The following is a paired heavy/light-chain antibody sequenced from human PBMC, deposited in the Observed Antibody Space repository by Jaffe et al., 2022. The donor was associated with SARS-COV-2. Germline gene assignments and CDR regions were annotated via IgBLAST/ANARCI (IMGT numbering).Heavy chain of an antibody. Sequence: QVHLVESGGGVVQPGRSLRLSCAASGFTFSKYAMHWVRQAPGKGLEWVAVVLYDGNNAYYADAVKGRFSISRDNSENTLYLQMDSLRAEDTAVYYCARDGGGFFDWLQYFYYHMDVWGEGTTVTVSS. CDR1: GFTFSKYA. J-gene: IGHJ6*03. D-gene: IGHD3-9*01. CDR3: ARDGGGFFDWLQYFYYHMDV. V-gene: IGHV3-30*16. CDR2: VLYDGNNA.
Light chain of an antibody. V-gene: IGLV1-47*01. J-gene: IGLJ3*02. CDR3: ASWDDSLNVWV. CDR1: ENKY. CDR2: RNN. Sequence: SVLTQPPSASGAPGQTITISCSGIENKYVYWYQQVPGTAPKLLIYRNNQRPSGVPDRFSGSRSGTSASLAISGLRSEDESDYYCASWDDSLNVWVFGGGTKLTVL.